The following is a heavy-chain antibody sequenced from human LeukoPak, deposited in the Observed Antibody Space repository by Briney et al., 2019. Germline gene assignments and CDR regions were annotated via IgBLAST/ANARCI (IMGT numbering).Heavy chain of an antibody. CDR2: ISGSGGST. Sequence: PGGSLRLSCAASGFTFSSYGMSWVRQAPGKGLEWVSAISGSGGSTYYADSVKGRFTISRDNSKNTLYLQMNSLRAEDTAVYYCAKLPRALGYCSGGSCYFDYWGQGTLVTVSS. V-gene: IGHV3-23*01. D-gene: IGHD2-15*01. J-gene: IGHJ4*02. CDR1: GFTFSSYG. CDR3: AKLPRALGYCSGGSCYFDY.